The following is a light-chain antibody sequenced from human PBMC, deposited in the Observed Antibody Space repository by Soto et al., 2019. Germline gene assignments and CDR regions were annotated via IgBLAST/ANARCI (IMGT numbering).Light chain of an antibody. CDR2: AAS. V-gene: IGKV1-12*01. CDR3: QTANSFPVT. Sequence: DIQMTQSPSAVSASVGDRVTITCRASPGISSWLAWYQQKPGKAPNLLIYAASSLQSGVPSRFSGSGSGTDFTLTISSLQPEDFPNYDFQTANSFPVTFSGGTKVEIE. CDR1: PGISSW. J-gene: IGKJ4*01.